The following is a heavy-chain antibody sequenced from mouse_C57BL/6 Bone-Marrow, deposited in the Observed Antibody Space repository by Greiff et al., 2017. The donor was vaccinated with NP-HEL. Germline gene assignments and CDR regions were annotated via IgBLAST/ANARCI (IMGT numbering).Heavy chain of an antibody. Sequence: VQLVESGAELARPGASVKLSCKASGYTFTSYGISWVKQRTGQGLEWIGEIYPRSGNTYYNEKFKGKATLTADKSSSTAYMELRSLTSEDSAVYFCAQPWDREFAYWGQGTLVTVSA. CDR1: GYTFTSYG. D-gene: IGHD4-1*01. J-gene: IGHJ3*01. V-gene: IGHV1-81*01. CDR2: IYPRSGNT. CDR3: AQPWDREFAY.